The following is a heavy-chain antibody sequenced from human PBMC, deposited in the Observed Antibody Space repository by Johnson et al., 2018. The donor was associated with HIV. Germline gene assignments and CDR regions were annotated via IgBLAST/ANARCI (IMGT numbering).Heavy chain of an antibody. CDR2: IRYDGGNK. V-gene: IGHV3-30*02. J-gene: IGHJ3*02. D-gene: IGHD2-15*01. CDR1: GFTFSSYG. Sequence: VQLVESGGGVVQPGGSLRLSCVASGFTFSSYGMHWVRQAPGKGLEWVAFIRYDGGNKYYADSVKGRFTVSRDNSKNSLYLQMNSLRAEDTAVYYCARGGSCYNAHFDIWGQGTMVTVSS. CDR3: ARGGSCYNAHFDI.